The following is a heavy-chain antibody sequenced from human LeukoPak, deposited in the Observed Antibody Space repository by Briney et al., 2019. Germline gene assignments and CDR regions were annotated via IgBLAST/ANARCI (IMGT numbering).Heavy chain of an antibody. CDR3: ARYMGGYCSGGSCYAPTN. J-gene: IGHJ4*02. Sequence: SEKVSCKASGGTFSSYAISWVRQAPGQGLEWMGGIIPIFGTANYAQKFQGRVTITADKSTSTAYMELSSLRSEDTAVYYCARYMGGYCSGGSCYAPTNWGQGTLVTVSS. V-gene: IGHV1-69*06. CDR1: GGTFSSYA. D-gene: IGHD2-15*01. CDR2: IIPIFGTA.